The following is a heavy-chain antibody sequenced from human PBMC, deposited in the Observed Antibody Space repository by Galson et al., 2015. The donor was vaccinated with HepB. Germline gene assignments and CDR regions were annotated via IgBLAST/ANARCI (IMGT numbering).Heavy chain of an antibody. V-gene: IGHV3-30-3*01. J-gene: IGHJ4*02. CDR3: ASLPLTVGYDY. D-gene: IGHD4-23*01. Sequence: SLRLSCAASGFTFSSYAMHWVRQAPGKGLEWVAVISYDGSNKYYADSVKGRFTISRDNSKNTLYLQMNSLRAEDTAVYYCASLPLTVGYDYWGQGTLVTVSS. CDR2: ISYDGSNK. CDR1: GFTFSSYA.